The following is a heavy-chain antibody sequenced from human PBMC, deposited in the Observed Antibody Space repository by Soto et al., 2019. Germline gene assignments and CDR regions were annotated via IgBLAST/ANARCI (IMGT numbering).Heavy chain of an antibody. V-gene: IGHV3-23*01. CDR3: AKDYSLGLR. CDR1: GFTFSSYA. Sequence: GGSLRLSCAASGFTFSSYAMSWVRQAPGKGLEWVSAISGSGATTYYADSVKGRFTISRDNSKNTVYLQMDSLRIEDTAVYYCAKDYSLGLRWGLGTLVTVSS. CDR2: ISGSGATT. J-gene: IGHJ4*02. D-gene: IGHD4-17*01.